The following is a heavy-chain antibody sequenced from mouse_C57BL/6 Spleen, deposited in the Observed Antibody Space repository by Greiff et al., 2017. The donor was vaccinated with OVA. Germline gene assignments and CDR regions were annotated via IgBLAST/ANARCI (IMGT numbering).Heavy chain of an antibody. CDR3: ARNDGYYGNYEDYAMDY. J-gene: IGHJ4*01. D-gene: IGHD2-1*01. CDR2: IWSGGST. V-gene: IGHV2-2*01. Sequence: QVQLKQSGPGLVQPSQSLSITCTVSGFSLTSYGVHWVRQSPGKGLEWLGVIWSGGSTDYNAAFISRLSISKDNSKSQVFFKMNSLQADDTAIYYCARNDGYYGNYEDYAMDYWGQGTSVTVSS. CDR1: GFSLTSYG.